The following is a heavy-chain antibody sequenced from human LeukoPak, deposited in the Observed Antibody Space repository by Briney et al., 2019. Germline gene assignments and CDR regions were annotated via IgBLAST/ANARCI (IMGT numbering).Heavy chain of an antibody. V-gene: IGHV1-8*03. CDR2: MNPNSGNT. J-gene: IGHJ4*02. CDR3: ARAFSASKSCDY. D-gene: IGHD6-19*01. CDR1: GYTFTSYD. Sequence: ASVKVSCKASGYTFTSYDINWVRQATGQGLEWMGWMNPNSGNTGYAQKFQGRVTITRNTSISTAYMELSSLRSDDTAVYYCARAFSASKSCDYWGQGTLVTVSS.